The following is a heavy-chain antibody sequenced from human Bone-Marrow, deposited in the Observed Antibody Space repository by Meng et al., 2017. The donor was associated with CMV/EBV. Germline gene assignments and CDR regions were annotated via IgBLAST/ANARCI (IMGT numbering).Heavy chain of an antibody. CDR3: ARIVVPAAIRGDEDWFDP. J-gene: IGHJ5*02. V-gene: IGHV5-51*01. D-gene: IGHD2-2*02. CDR2: SYPGDADT. CDR1: FTIYW. Sequence: FTIYWIGWVRHMRGKGLEWMGISYPGDADTRYSPSCQGQVTISSDKSISTAYLKWSSLKASDTAMYYCARIVVPAAIRGDEDWFDPWGQGTLVTVSS.